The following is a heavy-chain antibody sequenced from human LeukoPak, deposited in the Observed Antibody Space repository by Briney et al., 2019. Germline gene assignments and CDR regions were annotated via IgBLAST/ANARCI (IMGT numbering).Heavy chain of an antibody. J-gene: IGHJ5*01. CDR1: GGSISDYY. CDR2: VYKSGSSANN. Sequence: SETLSLTCTVSGGSISDYYWHWIRQPPGKGLEWIGYVYKSGSSANNNFNPSLKSRVTISLDTSKNQFSLRLNSVTPADTAVYYCARDRLPRGFYGGLDSWGQGSLVTVSS. CDR3: ARDRLPRGFYGGLDS. D-gene: IGHD3-3*01. V-gene: IGHV4-59*01.